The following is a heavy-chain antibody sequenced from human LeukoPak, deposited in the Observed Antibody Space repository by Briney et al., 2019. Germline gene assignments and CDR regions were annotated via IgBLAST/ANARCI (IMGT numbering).Heavy chain of an antibody. CDR3: ARYVVVVAAKPDNWFDP. CDR1: GYTFTSYG. V-gene: IGHV1-18*01. D-gene: IGHD2-15*01. CDR2: ISAYNGNT. Sequence: ASVKVSCKASGYTFTSYGISWVRQAPGQGLEWMGWISAYNGNTNYAQKLQGRVTMTTDTSTSTVYMELRSLRSDDTAVYYCARYVVVVAAKPDNWFDPWGQGTLVTVSS. J-gene: IGHJ5*02.